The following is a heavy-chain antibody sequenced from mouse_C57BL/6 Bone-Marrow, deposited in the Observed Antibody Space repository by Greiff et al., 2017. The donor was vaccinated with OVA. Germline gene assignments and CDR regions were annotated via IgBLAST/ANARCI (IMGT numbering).Heavy chain of an antibody. J-gene: IGHJ1*03. CDR3: VRHDVYWYFDV. V-gene: IGHV10-1*01. Sequence: EVKLVESGGGLVQPKGSLKLSCAASGFSFNTYAMNWVRQAPGKVLEWVARIRSKSNNYATYYADSVKDRFTISRDDSESMLYLQMNNLKTEDTAMYYCVRHDVYWYFDVWGTGTTVTVSS. D-gene: IGHD2-3*01. CDR2: IRSKSNNYAT. CDR1: GFSFNTYA.